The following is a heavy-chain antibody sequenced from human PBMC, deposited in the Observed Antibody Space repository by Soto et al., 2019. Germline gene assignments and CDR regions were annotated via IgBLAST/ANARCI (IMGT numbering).Heavy chain of an antibody. D-gene: IGHD6-13*01. J-gene: IGHJ4*02. V-gene: IGHV4-31*03. CDR1: GGSIISGGYF. CDR3: ARFAREENPKVGSWYYFDY. Sequence: PSGTLYLTCTVSGGSIISGGYFWSWVRQHPGKGLEWIGNIYYSGRTYYNPSLKSRVTISVDTSKNQFSLKLSSVTAADTAVYYCARFAREENPKVGSWYYFDYWGQGTRVTVSS. CDR2: IYYSGRT.